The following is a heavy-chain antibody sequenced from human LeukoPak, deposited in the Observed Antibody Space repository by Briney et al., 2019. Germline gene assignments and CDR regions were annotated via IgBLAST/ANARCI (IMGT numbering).Heavy chain of an antibody. Sequence: GGSLRLSCAASGFTFSSYGMSWVRQAPGKGLEWVSTISGTGGTPYYADSVKGRFTISRDNSKNTLWLQMNSLRAEDTAVYYCAKWFDYWGQGTLVTVSS. V-gene: IGHV3-23*01. CDR3: AKWFDY. CDR1: GFTFSSYG. J-gene: IGHJ4*02. CDR2: ISGTGGTP.